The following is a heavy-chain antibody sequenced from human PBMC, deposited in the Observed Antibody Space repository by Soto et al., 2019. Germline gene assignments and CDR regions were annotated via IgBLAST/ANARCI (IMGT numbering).Heavy chain of an antibody. V-gene: IGHV1-69*01. J-gene: IGHJ6*02. Sequence: QVQLVQAGAEVKKPGSSVKVSCKASGGTFSSYAISWVRQAPGQRLEWMGGIIPIFGTANYAQKFQGRVTITADESTSTAYMELSSLRSEDTAVYYCARDEDRYSGSPHGMDVWGQGTTVTVSS. CDR3: ARDEDRYSGSPHGMDV. CDR2: IIPIFGTA. D-gene: IGHD1-26*01. CDR1: GGTFSSYA.